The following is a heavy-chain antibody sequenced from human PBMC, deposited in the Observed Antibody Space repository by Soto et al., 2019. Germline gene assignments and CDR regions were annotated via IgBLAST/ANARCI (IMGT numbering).Heavy chain of an antibody. J-gene: IGHJ6*02. CDR1: GFTFDDYA. CDR3: AKDGIAAPPLLYYGMDV. Sequence: GGSLRLSCAASGFTFDDYAMHWVRQAPGKGLEWVSGISWNSGSIGYADSVKGRFTISRDNAKNSLYLQMNSLRAEDTALYYCAKDGIAAPPLLYYGMDVWGQGTTVTVSS. CDR2: ISWNSGSI. D-gene: IGHD6-6*01. V-gene: IGHV3-9*01.